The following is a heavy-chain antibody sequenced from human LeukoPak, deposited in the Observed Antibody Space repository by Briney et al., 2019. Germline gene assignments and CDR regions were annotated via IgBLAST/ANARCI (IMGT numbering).Heavy chain of an antibody. CDR2: INHSGST. CDR1: GGSFSGYY. V-gene: IGHV4-34*01. CDR3: ARGLVTTNPYFDY. Sequence: PSETLSLTCAVYGGSFSGYYWSWIRQPPGKGLEWIGEINHSGSTNYNPSLKSRVTISVDTSKNQFSLKLSSVTAADTAVYYCARGLVTTNPYFDYWGQGTLVTVSS. J-gene: IGHJ4*02. D-gene: IGHD4-11*01.